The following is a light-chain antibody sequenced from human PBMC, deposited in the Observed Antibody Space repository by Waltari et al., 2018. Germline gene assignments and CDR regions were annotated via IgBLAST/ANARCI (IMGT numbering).Light chain of an antibody. CDR3: CSYAGRRSLM. Sequence: QSALTQTASVSGSPGQSITISCPGTSSDIGSHNLVSWYQKSPGKAPRLIIYEDNKRPSGASNRFSGSKSGNTASLTIFGLQAEDEGEYYCCSYAGRRSLMFGGGTKVTVL. CDR2: EDN. J-gene: IGLJ3*02. V-gene: IGLV2-23*01. CDR1: SSDIGSHNL.